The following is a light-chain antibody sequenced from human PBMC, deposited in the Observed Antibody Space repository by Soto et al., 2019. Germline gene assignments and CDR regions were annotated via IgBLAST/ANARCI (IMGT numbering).Light chain of an antibody. Sequence: DIQMTQSPSSLSASVGDRVTITCRASQRLSTRLTWYHQKPGEAPKLLIYETSNLQSGVPSRFSGSGSETDFTLTINSLQPEDFATYYCQQSFGPPYTFGQGTKLEIK. V-gene: IGKV1-39*01. J-gene: IGKJ2*01. CDR1: QRLSTR. CDR2: ETS. CDR3: QQSFGPPYT.